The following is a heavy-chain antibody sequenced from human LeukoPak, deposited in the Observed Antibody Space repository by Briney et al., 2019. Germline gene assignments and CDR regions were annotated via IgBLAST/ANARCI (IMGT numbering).Heavy chain of an antibody. CDR2: INTYNGNT. J-gene: IGHJ4*02. Sequence: ASVKVSCKASGYTFTSYGFSWARQAPGQGLEWMGWINTYNGNTNYAQKLQGRVTMTTDTSTSTAYMELRSLRSDDTAVYYCARASGILIFKYSGSYLNDYWGQGTLVTVSS. D-gene: IGHD1-26*01. V-gene: IGHV1-18*01. CDR1: GYTFTSYG. CDR3: ARASGILIFKYSGSYLNDY.